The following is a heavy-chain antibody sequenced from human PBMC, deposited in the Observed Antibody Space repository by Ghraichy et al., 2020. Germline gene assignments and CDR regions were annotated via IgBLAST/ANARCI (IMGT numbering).Heavy chain of an antibody. V-gene: IGHV3-48*02. CDR1: GFTFSSYS. J-gene: IGHJ4*02. D-gene: IGHD3-22*01. CDR3: AISETYYYDSSGYYSHPFDY. CDR2: ISSSSSTI. Sequence: GGSLRLSCAASGFTFSSYSMNWVRQAPGKRLEWVSYISSSSSTIYYADSVKGRFTISRDNAKNSLYLQMNSLRDEDTAVYYCAISETYYYDSSGYYSHPFDYWGQGTLVTVSS.